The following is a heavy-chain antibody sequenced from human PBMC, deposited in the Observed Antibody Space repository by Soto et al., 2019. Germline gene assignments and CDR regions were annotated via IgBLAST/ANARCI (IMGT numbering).Heavy chain of an antibody. D-gene: IGHD2-15*01. V-gene: IGHV1-8*01. CDR3: ARLLDCSGGSC. CDR1: GYTFTSYD. CDR2: MNPNSGNT. J-gene: IGHJ4*02. Sequence: APVKVSSKASGYTFTSYDINWVRQATGQGFEWMGWMNPNSGNTGYAQKFQGRVTMTRNTSISTAYMELSSLRSEDTAVYYCARLLDCSGGSCWGQGTLVTVSS.